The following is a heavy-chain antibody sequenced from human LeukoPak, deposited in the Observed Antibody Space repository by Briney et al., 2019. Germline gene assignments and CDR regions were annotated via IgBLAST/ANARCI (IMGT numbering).Heavy chain of an antibody. D-gene: IGHD3-22*01. Sequence: GGSLRLSCAASGFSLSNFAVNWVRQAPGKGLEWVSSISSSSSYIYYADSVKGRFTISRDNAKNSLYLQMNSLRAEDTAVYYCATYDSSGYYSGPFDFWGQGTLVTVSS. V-gene: IGHV3-21*01. CDR2: ISSSSSYI. J-gene: IGHJ5*01. CDR1: GFSLSNFA. CDR3: ATYDSSGYYSGPFDF.